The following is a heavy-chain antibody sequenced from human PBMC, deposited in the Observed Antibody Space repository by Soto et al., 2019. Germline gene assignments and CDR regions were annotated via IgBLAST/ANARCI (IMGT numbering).Heavy chain of an antibody. CDR1: GGSFSGYY. D-gene: IGHD3-22*01. V-gene: IGHV4-34*01. CDR2: INHSGST. Sequence: SETLSLTCAVYGGSFSGYYWSWIRQPPGKGLERIGEINHSGSTNYNPSLKSRVTISVDTSKNQFSLKLSSVTAADTAVYYCARSYYYDSSGYYYLEGGGGAFDIWGQGTMVT. CDR3: ARSYYYDSSGYYYLEGGGGAFDI. J-gene: IGHJ3*02.